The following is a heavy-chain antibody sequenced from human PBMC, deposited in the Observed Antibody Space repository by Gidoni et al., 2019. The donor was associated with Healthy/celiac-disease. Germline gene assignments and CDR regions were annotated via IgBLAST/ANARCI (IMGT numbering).Heavy chain of an antibody. D-gene: IGHD3-3*01. J-gene: IGHJ6*02. Sequence: EVQLLASGGGLVQPGGSLRLSCAASGFTFSSYAMLWVRQAPGKGLEWVSAISGSGGSTYYAESVKGRLTISRDNSKNTLYLQMNSLRAEDTAVYYCAKTEVTIFGVVIMDYYYYGMDVWGQGTTVTVSS. V-gene: IGHV3-23*01. CDR3: AKTEVTIFGVVIMDYYYYGMDV. CDR2: ISGSGGST. CDR1: GFTFSSYA.